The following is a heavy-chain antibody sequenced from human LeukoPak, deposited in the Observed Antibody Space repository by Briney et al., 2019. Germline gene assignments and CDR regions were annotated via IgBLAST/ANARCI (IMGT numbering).Heavy chain of an antibody. CDR2: ISYDGSNK. J-gene: IGHJ6*03. CDR1: GFTFSSYA. CDR3: AKDRNPSSYYYYYYMDV. D-gene: IGHD2-2*01. V-gene: IGHV3-30-3*01. Sequence: GGSLRLSCAASGFTFSSYAMHWVRQAPGKGLEWVAVISYDGSNKYYADSVKGRFTISRDNSKNTLYLQMNSLRAEDTAVYYCAKDRNPSSYYYYYYMDVWGKGTTVTVSS.